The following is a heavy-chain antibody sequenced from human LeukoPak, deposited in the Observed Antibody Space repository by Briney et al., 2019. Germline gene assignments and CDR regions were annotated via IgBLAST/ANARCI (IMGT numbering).Heavy chain of an antibody. CDR3: ARDPYYGSGKYYHGMDL. Sequence: PGRSLRLSCAASGFTFSNYGMHWVRQAPGKGLEWVAVMWYDGSNEYSGDSVKGRFTISRDKSKNTLYLQMNILRAEDTAVYYCARDPYYGSGKYYHGMDLWGRGTTVTVSS. V-gene: IGHV3-33*01. CDR1: GFTFSNYG. J-gene: IGHJ6*02. D-gene: IGHD3-10*01. CDR2: MWYDGSNE.